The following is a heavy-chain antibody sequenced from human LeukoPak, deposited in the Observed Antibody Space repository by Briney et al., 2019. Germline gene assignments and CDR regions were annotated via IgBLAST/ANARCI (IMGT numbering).Heavy chain of an antibody. CDR1: GYTFTNYG. CDR3: ARDLGGNYFDY. Sequence: ASVKVSCKASGYTFTNYGISWVRQAPGQGLEWMGWISGYNGNTNYAQKFQGRVTMTTDTSTNTAYMELRSLRSDDTAVYYCARDLGGNYFDYWGQGTLVTVSS. J-gene: IGHJ4*02. D-gene: IGHD1-26*01. V-gene: IGHV1-18*01. CDR2: ISGYNGNT.